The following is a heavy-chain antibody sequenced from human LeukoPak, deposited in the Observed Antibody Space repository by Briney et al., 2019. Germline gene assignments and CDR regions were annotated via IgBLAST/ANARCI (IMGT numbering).Heavy chain of an antibody. CDR1: GGSISSGGYY. J-gene: IGHJ4*02. D-gene: IGHD4-17*01. CDR3: ARGNYGDYAIDY. CDR2: IYYSGST. Sequence: SETLSLTCTVSGGSISSGGYYWSWIRQHPGKGLEWIGYIYYSGSTYYNPSPKSRVTISVDTSKNQFSLKLSSVTAADTAVYYCARGNYGDYAIDYWGQGTLVTVSS. V-gene: IGHV4-31*03.